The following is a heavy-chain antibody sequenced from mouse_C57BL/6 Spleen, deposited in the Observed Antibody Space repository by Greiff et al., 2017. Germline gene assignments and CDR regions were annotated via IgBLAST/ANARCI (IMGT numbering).Heavy chain of an antibody. V-gene: IGHV14-2*01. CDR3: ARDGNYDAMDY. D-gene: IGHD2-1*01. CDR1: GFNIKDYY. Sequence: VQLKESGAELVKPGASVKLSCTASGFNIKDYYMPWVKQRAEQGLEWIGRIDPDDGETKYAPKFQGKATITGDTSSHTAYLQLSSLKSEYTAVYYCARDGNYDAMDYWGQGTSVTGSS. J-gene: IGHJ4*01. CDR2: IDPDDGET.